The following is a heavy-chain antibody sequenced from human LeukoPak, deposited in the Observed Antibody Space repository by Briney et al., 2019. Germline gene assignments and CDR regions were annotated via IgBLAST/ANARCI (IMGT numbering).Heavy chain of an antibody. D-gene: IGHD7-27*01. CDR3: ARGLVFRGDP. V-gene: IGHV3-21*01. CDR1: GFTFSSFS. Sequence: PGGSLRLSCAASGFTFSSFSMNWVRQAPGKGLEWVSSISSSSSYIYYADSVKGRFTISRDNAKNSLYLQMNSLRAEDTAVYYCARGLVFRGDPWGQGTLVTVSS. CDR2: ISSSSSYI. J-gene: IGHJ5*02.